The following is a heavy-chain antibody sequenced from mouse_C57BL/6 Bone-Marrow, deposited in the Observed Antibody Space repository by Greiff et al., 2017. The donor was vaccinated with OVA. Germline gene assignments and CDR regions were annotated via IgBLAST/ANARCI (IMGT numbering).Heavy chain of an antibody. CDR1: GYTFTSYW. Sequence: VQLQQPGAELVKPGASVKLSCKASGYTFTSYWMQWVKQRPGQGLEWIGEIDPYDSYHNYNQKFKGKATLNADTSSSPAYMQLSSLTSEDSAVYYCAREAFYYGNDGYAMDYWGQGTSVTVSS. V-gene: IGHV1-50*01. CDR3: AREAFYYGNDGYAMDY. CDR2: IDPYDSYH. J-gene: IGHJ4*01. D-gene: IGHD2-2*01.